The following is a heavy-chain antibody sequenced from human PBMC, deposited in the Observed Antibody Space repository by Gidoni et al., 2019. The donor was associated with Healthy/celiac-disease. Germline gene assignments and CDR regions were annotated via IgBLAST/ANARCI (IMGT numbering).Heavy chain of an antibody. CDR1: GYTFTGYY. CDR2: INPNSGGT. J-gene: IGHJ4*02. V-gene: IGHV1-2*02. D-gene: IGHD6-6*01. CDR3: ARDSSSSTDDY. Sequence: QVQLVQSGAEVKKPGASVKVYCKASGYTFTGYYMHWVRQAPGQGLEWMGWINPNSGGTNDAQKFQGRVTMTRDTSISTAYMELSRLRSDDTAVYYCARDSSSSTDDYWGQGTLVTVSS.